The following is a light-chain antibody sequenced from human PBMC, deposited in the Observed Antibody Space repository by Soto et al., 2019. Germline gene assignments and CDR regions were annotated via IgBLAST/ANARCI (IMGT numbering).Light chain of an antibody. J-gene: IGLJ1*01. V-gene: IGLV2-8*01. CDR3: SSYAGSNSYV. CDR1: SSDVGGYNY. Sequence: QSVLTQPPSASGSPGQSVTISCTGTSSDVGGYNYVSWYQQHPGKAPKVMIYEVNKRPSGVPDRFSGSKSGNTASLTVSGLQAEDEADYYCSSYAGSNSYVFGTGTKVTVL. CDR2: EVN.